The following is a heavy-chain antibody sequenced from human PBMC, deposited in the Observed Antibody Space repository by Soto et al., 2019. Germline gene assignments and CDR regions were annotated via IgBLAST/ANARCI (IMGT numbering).Heavy chain of an antibody. CDR2: ISYDGSNK. V-gene: IGHV3-30*18. D-gene: IGHD6-19*01. CDR3: AKQVTPHSSGWPDAFDI. J-gene: IGHJ3*02. Sequence: QVQLVESGGGVVQPGRSLRLSCAVSGFTFSSYGMHWVRQAPGKGLEWVAVISYDGSNKYYADSVKGRFTISRDNSKNTLHLQMNSLRAEDTAVYYSAKQVTPHSSGWPDAFDIWGQGTMVSVSS. CDR1: GFTFSSYG.